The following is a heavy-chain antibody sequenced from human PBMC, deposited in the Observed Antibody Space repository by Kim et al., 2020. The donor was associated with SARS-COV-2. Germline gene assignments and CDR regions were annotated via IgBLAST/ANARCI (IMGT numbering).Heavy chain of an antibody. J-gene: IGHJ4*02. Sequence: YAQKVQGRVTMNPDTSTNTAYMELWSLRSDDTAMYYCARGAYGDVSFDYWGQGTLVTVSS. D-gene: IGHD4-17*01. V-gene: IGHV1-18*01. CDR3: ARGAYGDVSFDY.